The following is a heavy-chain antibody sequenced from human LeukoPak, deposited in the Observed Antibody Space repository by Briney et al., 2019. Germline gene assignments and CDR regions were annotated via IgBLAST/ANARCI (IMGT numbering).Heavy chain of an antibody. CDR3: ARGGSSSGYDWLPMDV. V-gene: IGHV3-7*01. CDR1: GFTFSSYW. J-gene: IGHJ6*03. CDR2: IKQDGSEK. Sequence: HPGGSLRLSCAASGFTFSSYWMSWVRQAPGKGLEWVANIKQDGSEKYYVDSVKGRFTTSRDNAKNSLYLQMNSLRAEDTTVYYCARGGSSSGYDWLPMDVWGKGTTVTVSS. D-gene: IGHD5-12*01.